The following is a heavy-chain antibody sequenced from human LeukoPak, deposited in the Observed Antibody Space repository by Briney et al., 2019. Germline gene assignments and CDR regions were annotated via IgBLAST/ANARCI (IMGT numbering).Heavy chain of an antibody. J-gene: IGHJ5*02. Sequence: GASVKVSCKASGYGFTSYGISWVRQAPGQGLELMGWISGYNGYTHYAHNLQGRVTMTTDTTTSTAYMKLRSLTSNDTAVYYCARDEARYSSGYYPNWFDPWGQGTLVTASS. CDR1: GYGFTSYG. V-gene: IGHV1-18*01. CDR2: ISGYNGYT. CDR3: ARDEARYSSGYYPNWFDP. D-gene: IGHD3-22*01.